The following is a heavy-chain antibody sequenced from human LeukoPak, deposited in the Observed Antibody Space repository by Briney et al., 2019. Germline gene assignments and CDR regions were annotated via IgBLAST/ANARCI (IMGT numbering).Heavy chain of an antibody. V-gene: IGHV4-61*02. D-gene: IGHD6-13*01. J-gene: IGHJ5*02. CDR3: ARTGYSSSWFQPKYNWFDP. Sequence: SETLSLTCTVSGGSISSGSYHWSWIRQPAGKGLEWIGRIYTSGSTNYNPSLKSRVTISVDTPKNQFSLKLSSVTAADTAVYYCARTGYSSSWFQPKYNWFDPWGQGTLVTVSS. CDR2: IYTSGST. CDR1: GGSISSGSYH.